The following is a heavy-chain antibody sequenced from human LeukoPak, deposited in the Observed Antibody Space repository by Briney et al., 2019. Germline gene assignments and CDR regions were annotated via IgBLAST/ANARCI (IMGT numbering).Heavy chain of an antibody. J-gene: IGHJ2*01. CDR3: AILRLSTGLWWFFDL. CDR1: GYTFNAYY. V-gene: IGHV1-2*02. Sequence: ASVTVSFTASGYTFNAYYLHWVRQAPGQGLEWMGWINPNSGDTKYAQKFQGRVTMTGDTSISTAYMELSRLRFDDTAVYYCAILRLSTGLWWFFDLWGRGTLVTVSS. CDR2: INPNSGDT. D-gene: IGHD2-8*02.